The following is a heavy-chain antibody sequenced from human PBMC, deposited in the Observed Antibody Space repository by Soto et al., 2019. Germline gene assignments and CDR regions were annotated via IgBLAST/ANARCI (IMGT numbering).Heavy chain of an antibody. CDR3: ARHLGTGTTADYYYGMDV. CDR2: IYPGDSDT. V-gene: IGHV5-51*01. CDR1: GYSFTSYW. J-gene: IGHJ6*02. Sequence: GESLKISCKGSGYSFTSYWISWVRQMPGKGLEWMGIIYPGDSDTRYSPSFQGQVTISADKSISTAYLQWSSLKASDTAMYYCARHLGTGTTADYYYGMDVWGQGTTVTVSS. D-gene: IGHD1-7*01.